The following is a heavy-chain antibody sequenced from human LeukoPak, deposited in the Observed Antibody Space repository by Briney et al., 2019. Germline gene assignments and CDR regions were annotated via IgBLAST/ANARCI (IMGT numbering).Heavy chain of an antibody. CDR3: ARGDYDFWSGYYQHYYYYYYMDV. V-gene: IGHV3-21*01. J-gene: IGHJ6*03. D-gene: IGHD3-3*01. Sequence: GGSLRLSCAASGFTFSSYSMSWVRQAPGKGLEWVSSISSSSSYIYYADSVKGRFTISRDNAKNSLYLQMNSLRAEDTAVYYCARGDYDFWSGYYQHYYYYYYMDVWGKGTTVTVSS. CDR2: ISSSSSYI. CDR1: GFTFSSYS.